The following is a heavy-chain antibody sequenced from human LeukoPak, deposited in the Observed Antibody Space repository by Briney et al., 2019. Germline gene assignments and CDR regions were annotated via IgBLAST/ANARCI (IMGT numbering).Heavy chain of an antibody. CDR2: ISYDGSNK. CDR3: ARGDYVVRGVFDY. CDR1: GITLSNYG. D-gene: IGHD3-10*01. V-gene: IGHV3-30*03. J-gene: IGHJ4*02. Sequence: GGSLRLSCAVSGITLSNYGMHWVRQAPGKGLEWVAVISYDGSNKYYADSVKGRFTISRDNSKNTLYLQMNSLRAEDTAVYYCARGDYVVRGVFDYWGQGTLVTVSS.